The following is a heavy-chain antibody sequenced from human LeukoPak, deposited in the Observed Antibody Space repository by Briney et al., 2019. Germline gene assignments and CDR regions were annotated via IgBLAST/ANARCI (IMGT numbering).Heavy chain of an antibody. D-gene: IGHD6-19*01. Sequence: SQTLSLTCAISGDSVSSNSAAWNWIRQSPSRGLEWLGGTYYRSKWYNGYAVSVKSRIIINPDTSKNQFSLQLNSVTPEDTAVYYCARDRLAVAGTPFDYWGQGTLVTVSS. J-gene: IGHJ4*02. V-gene: IGHV6-1*01. CDR1: GDSVSSNSAA. CDR3: ARDRLAVAGTPFDY. CDR2: TYYRSKWYN.